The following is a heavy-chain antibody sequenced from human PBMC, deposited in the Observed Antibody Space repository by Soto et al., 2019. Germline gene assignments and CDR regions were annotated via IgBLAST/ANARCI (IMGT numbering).Heavy chain of an antibody. CDR2: ISAYNGNT. V-gene: IGHV1-18*01. J-gene: IGHJ6*02. CDR3: ARDYYDSSGGGYSRNNYYYYYGMDV. Sequence: GASVKVSCKASGYTFTSYGISWVRQAPGQGLEWMGWISAYNGNTNYAQKLQGRVTMTTDTSTSTAYMELRSLRSDDTAVYYCARDYYDSSGGGYSRNNYYYYYGMDVWGQGTTVTVSS. CDR1: GYTFTSYG. D-gene: IGHD3-22*01.